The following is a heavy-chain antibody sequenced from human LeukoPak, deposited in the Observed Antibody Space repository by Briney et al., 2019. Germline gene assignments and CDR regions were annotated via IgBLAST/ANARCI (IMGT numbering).Heavy chain of an antibody. CDR3: ARDPNGDYVGAFEM. J-gene: IGHJ3*02. D-gene: IGHD4-17*01. Sequence: GGSLRLSCAASGFTFTNYAMIWVRQAPGRGPEWVSAIRSGGDGTLYADSVKGRFTISRDNSRNTLFLQMNNMRAEDTAVYYCARDPNGDYVGAFEMWGPGTKVTVS. V-gene: IGHV3-23*01. CDR1: GFTFTNYA. CDR2: IRSGGDGT.